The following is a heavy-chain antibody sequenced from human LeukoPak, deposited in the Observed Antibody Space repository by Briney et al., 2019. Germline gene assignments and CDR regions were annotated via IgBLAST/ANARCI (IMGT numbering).Heavy chain of an antibody. CDR1: GYSFTSYW. D-gene: IGHD1-26*01. J-gene: IGHJ4*02. V-gene: IGHV5-51*01. CDR3: ASQYSGSYSHFDY. CDR2: IYPGDSDT. Sequence: GESLKISCKGSGYSFTSYWIGWVRQMPGKGLEWMGIIYPGDSDTRHSPSFQGQVTISADKSISTAYLQWSSLKASDTAMYYCASQYSGSYSHFDYWGQGTLVTVSS.